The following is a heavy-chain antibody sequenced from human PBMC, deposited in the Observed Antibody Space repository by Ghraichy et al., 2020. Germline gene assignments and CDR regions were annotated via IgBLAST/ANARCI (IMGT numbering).Heavy chain of an antibody. CDR1: GGSISSSSHF. J-gene: IGHJ4*02. CDR2: IYYRGNT. D-gene: IGHD3-16*01. CDR3: ARISPSFGGVTRARVFTEFDY. Sequence: SETLSLTCTVSGGSISSSSHFWGWIRQPPGKGLEWIGSIYYRGNTYYNPPLKSRVTISVDMSNNQFSLKLSSVTAADTAVYYCARISPSFGGVTRARVFTEFDYWGQGTLVTVSS. V-gene: IGHV4-39*01.